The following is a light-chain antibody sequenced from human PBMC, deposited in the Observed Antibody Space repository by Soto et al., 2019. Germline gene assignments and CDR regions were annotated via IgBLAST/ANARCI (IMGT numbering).Light chain of an antibody. CDR1: QSVSSNY. J-gene: IGKJ2*01. CDR3: QQYCTSPRT. V-gene: IGKV3-20*01. Sequence: EIVLKQSPGTLAFSPGGRATLSCRASQSVSSNYLAWYQQKPGQAPRLLIYGASSRATGIPDRFSGSGPGTDFTLTISRLEPDDLALYSGQQYCTSPRTLGQGTKRPIK. CDR2: GAS.